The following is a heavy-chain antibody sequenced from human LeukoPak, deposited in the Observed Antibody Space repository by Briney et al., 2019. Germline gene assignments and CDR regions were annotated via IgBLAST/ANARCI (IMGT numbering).Heavy chain of an antibody. CDR3: AREWGYSYGYYFDY. CDR1: GFTFDDYA. D-gene: IGHD5-18*01. J-gene: IGHJ4*02. Sequence: GGSLRLSCAASGFTFDDYAMHWVRQAPGKGLEWVSGISWNSGSIGYADSVKGRFTISRDNAKNSLYLQMNSLRAEDTALYYCAREWGYSYGYYFDYWGQGTLVTVSS. CDR2: ISWNSGSI. V-gene: IGHV3-9*01.